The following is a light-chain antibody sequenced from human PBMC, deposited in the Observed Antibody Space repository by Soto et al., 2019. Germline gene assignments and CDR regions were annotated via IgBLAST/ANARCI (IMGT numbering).Light chain of an antibody. J-gene: IGLJ3*02. V-gene: IGLV2-14*01. CDR1: SSDVGGYNY. Sequence: QSALTQPASVSGSPGQSITISCTGTSSDVGGYNYVYWYQQHPGKAPKLMVYEVSNRPSGVSNRFSGFKSGNTASLTISGLQTEDEADYYCSSYKRSATWVFGGGTKLTVL. CDR2: EVS. CDR3: SSYKRSATWV.